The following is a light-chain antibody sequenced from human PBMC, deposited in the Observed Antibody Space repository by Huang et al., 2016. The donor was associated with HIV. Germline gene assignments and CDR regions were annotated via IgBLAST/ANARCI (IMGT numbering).Light chain of an antibody. Sequence: IQMTQSPASLSASGGDRVTITCRASQDIGNDLGWYQQRLGKAPKLLVSTASHLQSGFPSRFTGSGSGTHFTLTISGLQPEDFATYYCLQDYTYPWTFGQGTKVEI. J-gene: IGKJ1*01. V-gene: IGKV1-6*01. CDR2: TAS. CDR3: LQDYTYPWT. CDR1: QDIGND.